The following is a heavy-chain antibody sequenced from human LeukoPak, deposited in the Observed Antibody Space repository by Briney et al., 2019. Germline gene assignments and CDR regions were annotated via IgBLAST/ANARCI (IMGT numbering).Heavy chain of an antibody. CDR1: GGSISSYY. V-gene: IGHV4-4*07. D-gene: IGHD1-7*01. J-gene: IGHJ5*02. CDR2: IYTSGST. CDR3: ANFRTGTILVT. Sequence: PSETLSLTCSVSGGSISSYYWGWIRQPAGKGLEWIGRIYTSGSTNYNPSLKSRVTVSVDTSKNQFSLKLSSVTAADTAVYYCANFRTGTILVTWGQGILVTVSS.